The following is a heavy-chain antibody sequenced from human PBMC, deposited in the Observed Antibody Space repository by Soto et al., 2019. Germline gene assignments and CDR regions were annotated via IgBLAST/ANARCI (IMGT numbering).Heavy chain of an antibody. CDR3: AAGEASSRNLAPYYLDF. J-gene: IGHJ4*02. Sequence: SETLSLTCTVSGGSMRNYFWTWIRQTPGKGLEWIGYIHYSGTTSFFPSYNPALSMRVTISEDTSKNQFSLKFLSVTTADTAVYFCAAGEASSRNLAPYYLDFVGQGTLVTVSS. CDR1: GGSMRNYF. V-gene: IGHV4-59*01. CDR2: IHYSGTT. D-gene: IGHD6-13*01.